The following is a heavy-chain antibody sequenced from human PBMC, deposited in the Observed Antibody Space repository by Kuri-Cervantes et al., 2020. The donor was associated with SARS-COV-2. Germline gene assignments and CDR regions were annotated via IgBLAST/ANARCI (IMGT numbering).Heavy chain of an antibody. Sequence: GESLKISCAASVFSFGTSAMSWVRQAPGKGLEWVSSISGSGSGTYYADSVKGRFTISRDNSKNTLYLQMNSLRAEDTAVYFCAKTDVGWGANFDYWGQGIL. CDR1: VFSFGTSA. CDR3: AKTDVGWGANFDY. V-gene: IGHV3-23*01. CDR2: ISGSGSGT. D-gene: IGHD1-26*01. J-gene: IGHJ4*02.